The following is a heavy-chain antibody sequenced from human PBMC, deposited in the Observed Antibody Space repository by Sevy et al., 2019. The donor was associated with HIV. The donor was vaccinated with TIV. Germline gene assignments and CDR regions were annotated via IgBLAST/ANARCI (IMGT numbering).Heavy chain of an antibody. CDR3: ARDLGRDTASRMDV. Sequence: SETLSLTCTVSGGSISSGGYYWSRIRQHPGKGLEWIGYIYYSGSTYYNPSLKSRVTISVDTSKNQFSLKLSSVTAADTAVYYCARDLGRDTASRMDVWGQGTTVTVSS. CDR2: IYYSGST. V-gene: IGHV4-31*03. D-gene: IGHD5-18*01. CDR1: GGSISSGGYY. J-gene: IGHJ6*02.